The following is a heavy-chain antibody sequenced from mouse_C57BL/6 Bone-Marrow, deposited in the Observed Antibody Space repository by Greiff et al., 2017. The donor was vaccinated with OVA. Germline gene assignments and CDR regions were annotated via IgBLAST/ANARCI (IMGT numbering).Heavy chain of an antibody. CDR1: GYTFTSYW. Sequence: QVQLQQSGAELVMPGASVKLSCKASGYTFTSYWMHWVKQRPGQGLEWIGEIDPSDSYTNYNQKFKGKSTLTVDKSSSTAYMQLSSLTSEDSAVYYCATQLGQEDYFDYWGQGTTLTVSS. J-gene: IGHJ2*01. V-gene: IGHV1-69*01. D-gene: IGHD4-1*02. CDR2: IDPSDSYT. CDR3: ATQLGQEDYFDY.